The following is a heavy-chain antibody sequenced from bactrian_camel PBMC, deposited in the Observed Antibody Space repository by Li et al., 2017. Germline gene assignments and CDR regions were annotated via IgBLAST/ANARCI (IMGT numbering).Heavy chain of an antibody. CDR3: AAASSLRARYACTVYSTGLPY. J-gene: IGHJ4*01. V-gene: IGHV3S42*01. CDR1: GYTYSTDY. D-gene: IGHD1*01. Sequence: DVQLVESGGGSVQAGGSLRLFCAASGYTYSTDYMGWFRQAPRKEREAVAALDDTGRTSYADSVKGRFTIPKDNAKNTLFLQMNSLKPEDTAMYYCAAASSLRARYACTVYSTGLPYWGQGTQVTVS. CDR2: LDDTGRT.